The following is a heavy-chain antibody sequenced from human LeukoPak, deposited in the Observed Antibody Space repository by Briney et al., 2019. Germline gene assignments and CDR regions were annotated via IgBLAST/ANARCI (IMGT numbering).Heavy chain of an antibody. D-gene: IGHD3-22*01. CDR3: ARALNYYDNDY. V-gene: IGHV1-46*01. CDR2: INPNSGGST. Sequence: ASVKVSCKASGYPFTDYYIHWVRQAPGQGLEWMGWINPNSGGSTSYAQKFQGRVTMTRDTSTSTVYMELSSLRSEDTAVYCCARALNYYDNDYWGQGTLVTVSS. CDR1: GYPFTDYY. J-gene: IGHJ4*02.